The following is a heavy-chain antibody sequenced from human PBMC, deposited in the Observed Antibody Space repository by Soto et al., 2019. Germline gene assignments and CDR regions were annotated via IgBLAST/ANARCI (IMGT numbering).Heavy chain of an antibody. CDR1: GFTFSNVW. J-gene: IGHJ4*02. D-gene: IGHD2-2*01. CDR2: IKSRIENETT. V-gene: IGHV3-15*01. Sequence: PGGSLRLSCAASGFTFSNVWLSWVRQGPGKGLEWLGRIKSRIENETTDYASPARGRFIISRDDSKNMLYLQLNSLKSEDTGVYYCVTVLPHANSWFDYWGQGTPVTVSS. CDR3: VTVLPHANSWFDY.